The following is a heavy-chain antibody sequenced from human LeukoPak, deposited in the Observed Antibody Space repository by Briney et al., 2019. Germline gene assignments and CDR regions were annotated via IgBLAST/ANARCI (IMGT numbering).Heavy chain of an antibody. J-gene: IGHJ5*02. V-gene: IGHV1-46*01. D-gene: IGHD2-15*01. CDR1: GYTFTSYY. Sequence: ASVKVSCKASGYTFTSYYMHWVRQAPGQGLEWMGIINPSGGSTSYAQKFQGRVTMTRDMSTSTVYMELSSLRSEYTAVYYCARNPIVVVVAATAGGWFDPWGQGTLVTVSS. CDR2: INPSGGST. CDR3: ARNPIVVVVAATAGGWFDP.